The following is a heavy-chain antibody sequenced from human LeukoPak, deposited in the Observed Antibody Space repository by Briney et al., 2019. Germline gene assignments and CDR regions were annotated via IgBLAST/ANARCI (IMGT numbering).Heavy chain of an antibody. J-gene: IGHJ3*01. V-gene: IGHV3-23*01. D-gene: IGHD3-10*01. CDR1: GFTFAIHA. CDR2: NSGDGAST. CDR3: AKDSYVSGRPLHTFDV. Sequence: PGASLRLSCAASGFTFAIHAMTWVRQAPGKGLEWVSGNSGDGASTHYAESVKGQFTISRDNSQNTLFLQMNSLRVEDTAIYYCAKDSYVSGRPLHTFDVWGQGTMVTVSS.